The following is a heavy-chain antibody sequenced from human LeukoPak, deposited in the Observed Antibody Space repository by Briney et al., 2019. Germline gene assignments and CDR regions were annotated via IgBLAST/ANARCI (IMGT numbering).Heavy chain of an antibody. CDR2: MNPNSGNT. J-gene: IGHJ4*02. CDR3: ARGGGIAAAVTD. D-gene: IGHD6-13*01. CDR1: EYTFSSYD. Sequence: ASVKVSCKAIEYTFSSYDIHWVRQAPGQGLEWMGWMNPNSGNTAYAQKFQGRVSMTRNTSISTAYMELSSLRSEDTAVYYCARGGGIAAAVTDWGQGTLVTVSS. V-gene: IGHV1-8*01.